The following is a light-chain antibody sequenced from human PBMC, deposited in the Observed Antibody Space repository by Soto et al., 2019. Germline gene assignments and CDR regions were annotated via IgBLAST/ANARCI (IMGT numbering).Light chain of an antibody. CDR3: QQRSSWPS. CDR2: GAS. J-gene: IGKJ5*01. CDR1: QSVSSSY. V-gene: IGKV3D-20*02. Sequence: EIVLTQSPGTLSLSPVERATLSCRASQSVSSSYLAWYQQKPGQAPRLLIYGASSRATGIPDRFSGSGSGTDFTLTISSLEPEDFAVYHCQQRSSWPSFGQGTRLEI.